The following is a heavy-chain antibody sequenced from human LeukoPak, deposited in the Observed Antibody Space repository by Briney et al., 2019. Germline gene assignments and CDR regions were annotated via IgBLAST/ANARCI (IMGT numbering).Heavy chain of an antibody. CDR3: ARDSARIVVVPAANGGVDP. J-gene: IGHJ5*02. D-gene: IGHD2-2*01. V-gene: IGHV1-2*02. CDR2: INPNSGGT. CDR1: GYTFTGYY. Sequence: ASEKVSCKASGYTFTGYYTHWVRQAPGQGLERMGWINPNSGGTNYAQKFQGRVTMTRDTSISTAYMELSRLRSDDTAVYYCARDSARIVVVPAANGGVDPWGQGTLVTVSS.